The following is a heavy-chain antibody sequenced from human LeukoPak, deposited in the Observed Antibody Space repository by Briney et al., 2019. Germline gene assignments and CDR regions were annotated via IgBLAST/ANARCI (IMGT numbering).Heavy chain of an antibody. CDR2: ISYDGSNK. CDR1: GFTFSSYA. CDR3: VRVRGVLRYFDWSDAFDI. Sequence: PGRSLRLSCAASGFTFSSYAMHWVRQAPGKGLEWVAVISYDGSNKYYADSVKGRFTISRDNSKNTLYLQMNSLRAEDTAVYYCVRVRGVLRYFDWSDAFDIWGQGTMVTVSS. V-gene: IGHV3-30*04. D-gene: IGHD3-9*01. J-gene: IGHJ3*02.